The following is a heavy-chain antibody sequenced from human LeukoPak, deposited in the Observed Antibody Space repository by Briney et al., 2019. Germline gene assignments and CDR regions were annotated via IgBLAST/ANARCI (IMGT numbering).Heavy chain of an antibody. CDR3: ARDDGDYSYYYYMEV. D-gene: IGHD2-21*02. CDR1: GYTFTSYG. CDR2: INPKTANP. J-gene: IGHJ6*03. V-gene: IGHV7-4-1*02. Sequence: GASVKVSCKASGYTFTSYGISWVRQAPGQGLEWMGWINPKTANPTYGQAFTGRFVFSLDTSINTAYLQISSLKAEDTAVYYCARDDGDYSYYYYMEVWGKGTTVTVSS.